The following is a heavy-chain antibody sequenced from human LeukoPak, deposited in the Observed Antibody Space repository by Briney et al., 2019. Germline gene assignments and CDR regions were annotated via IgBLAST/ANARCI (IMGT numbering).Heavy chain of an antibody. CDR2: INHSGGT. J-gene: IGHJ5*02. Sequence: PSETLSLTCAVYGGSFSGYYWSWIRQPPGKGLEWIGEINHSGGTNYNPSLKSRVTISVDTSKNQFSLKLSSVTAADTAVYYCARVRPGYSYGLRTMNWFDPWGQGTLVTVSS. D-gene: IGHD5-18*01. CDR3: ARVRPGYSYGLRTMNWFDP. CDR1: GGSFSGYY. V-gene: IGHV4-34*01.